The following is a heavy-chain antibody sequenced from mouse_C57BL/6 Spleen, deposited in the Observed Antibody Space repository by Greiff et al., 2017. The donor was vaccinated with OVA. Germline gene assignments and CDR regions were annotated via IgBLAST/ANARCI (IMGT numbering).Heavy chain of an antibody. Sequence: VQLQQSGAELVKPGASVKMSCKASGYTFTSYWITWVKQRPGQGLEWIGDIYPGSGSTNYNEKFKSKATLTVDTSSSTAYMQLSSLTSEDSAVYYCARARGYYDYDRYYAMDYWGQGTSVTVSS. CDR1: GYTFTSYW. CDR3: ARARGYYDYDRYYAMDY. D-gene: IGHD2-4*01. J-gene: IGHJ4*01. V-gene: IGHV1-55*01. CDR2: IYPGSGST.